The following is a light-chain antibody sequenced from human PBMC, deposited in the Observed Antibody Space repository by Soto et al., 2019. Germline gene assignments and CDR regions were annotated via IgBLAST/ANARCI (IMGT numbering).Light chain of an antibody. J-gene: IGLJ2*01. V-gene: IGLV2-11*01. CDR1: SSDVGAYKY. CDR2: DES. Sequence: QSALTQPRSVSGSPGQSVTLSCTGTSSDVGAYKYVSWYQQHPGKAPKLMIFDESKRPSGVPDRFSGSKSGSTASLTISGLQADDEADYYCCSYAGSYTFLFGGGTKVTVL. CDR3: CSYAGSYTFL.